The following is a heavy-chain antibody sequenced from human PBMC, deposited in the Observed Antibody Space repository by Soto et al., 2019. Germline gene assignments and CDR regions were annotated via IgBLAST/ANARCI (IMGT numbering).Heavy chain of an antibody. CDR2: INHSGST. D-gene: IGHD6-19*01. J-gene: IGHJ4*02. V-gene: IGHV4-34*01. Sequence: QVQLQQWGAGLLKPSETLSLTCAVYGGSFSGYYWSWIRQPPGKGLEWIGEINHSGSTNYNPSLKSRVTISVDTSKNQFSLKLSSVTAAGTAVYYCARGAKGYSSGWYYGYWGQGTLVTVSS. CDR1: GGSFSGYY. CDR3: ARGAKGYSSGWYYGY.